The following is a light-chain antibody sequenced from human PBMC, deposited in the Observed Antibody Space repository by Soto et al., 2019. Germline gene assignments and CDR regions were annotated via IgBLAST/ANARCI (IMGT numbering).Light chain of an antibody. V-gene: IGKV1-12*01. Sequence: DIHMTQSPSSVSASVGDRVTITCRASQGISSWLAWYHQKPGKAPTLLFATVSTLQSGVPSRFSGSGSGTDFTLTISSLQTEDFATYECQQANSFPLTFGGGTKVESK. CDR3: QQANSFPLT. CDR1: QGISSW. CDR2: TVS. J-gene: IGKJ4*01.